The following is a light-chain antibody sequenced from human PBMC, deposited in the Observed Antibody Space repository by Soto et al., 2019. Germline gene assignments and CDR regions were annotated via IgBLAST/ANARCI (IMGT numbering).Light chain of an antibody. J-gene: IGKJ1*01. CDR1: QSISIY. CDR2: AAF. V-gene: IGKV1-39*01. CDR3: QQTYTTPWT. Sequence: DLQMTQSPSSLSASVGDRVTITCRASQSISIYLNWYQHKPGKAPKLLIYAAFSLQSGVPSRFSGSGSGTDFTLTISSLQPEDFATYYCQQTYTTPWTFGQGTEVEIK.